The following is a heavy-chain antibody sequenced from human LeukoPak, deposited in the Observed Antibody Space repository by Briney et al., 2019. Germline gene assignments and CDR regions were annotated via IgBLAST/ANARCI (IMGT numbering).Heavy chain of an antibody. CDR2: FNSDGGNT. CDR1: GFTFSSYW. J-gene: IGHJ4*02. CDR3: TREFSGDYDILTDYYEGNALDY. D-gene: IGHD3-9*01. V-gene: IGHV3-74*01. Sequence: GGSLRLSCAASGFTFSSYWMYWVRQAPGEGLGWVSRFNSDGGNTRYADSVKGRVTISRDNAQNTLYLQMNSLRAEDTAVYYCTREFSGDYDILTDYYEGNALDYWGQGTLVTVS.